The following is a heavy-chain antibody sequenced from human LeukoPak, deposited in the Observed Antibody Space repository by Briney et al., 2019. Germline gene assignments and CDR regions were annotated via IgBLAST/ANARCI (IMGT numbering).Heavy chain of an antibody. CDR1: GGSISSSNW. CDR3: ARHSYDILTGYHFDY. D-gene: IGHD3-9*01. V-gene: IGHV4-4*02. Sequence: SGTLSLTCAVSGGSISSSNWWSWVRQPPGKGLEWIGEIYHSGSTNYNPSLKSRVTISVDKSKNQFPLKLSSVTAADTAVYYCARHSYDILTGYHFDYWGQGTLVTVSS. CDR2: IYHSGST. J-gene: IGHJ4*02.